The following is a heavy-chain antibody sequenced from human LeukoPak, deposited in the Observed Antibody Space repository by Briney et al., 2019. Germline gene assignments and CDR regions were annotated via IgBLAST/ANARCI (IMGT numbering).Heavy chain of an antibody. Sequence: GASVTVSCTASGYTFTSHGISWVRQAPGQGLEWMGGIIPIFGTANYAQKFQGRVTITADESTSTAYMELSSLRSEDTAVYYCARDKIPTGDAFDIWGQGTMVTVSS. V-gene: IGHV1-69*13. J-gene: IGHJ3*02. CDR2: IIPIFGTA. D-gene: IGHD1-14*01. CDR3: ARDKIPTGDAFDI. CDR1: GYTFTSHG.